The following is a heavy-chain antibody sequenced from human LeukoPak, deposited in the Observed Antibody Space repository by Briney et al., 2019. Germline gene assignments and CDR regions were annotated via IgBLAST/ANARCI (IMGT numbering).Heavy chain of an antibody. V-gene: IGHV4-39*01. Sequence: LETLSLTCTVSVGSISSSLYYWGWIRQPPGKGLEWIGSIYYSGSTYYSSSLKSRVTLSVDTSKNQFSLKLSSVTAADTSMYYRAGTVTSHLRCDPWGQGTLVTVSS. J-gene: IGHJ5*02. CDR3: AGTVTSHLRCDP. CDR1: VGSISSSLYY. D-gene: IGHD2-21*02. CDR2: IYYSGST.